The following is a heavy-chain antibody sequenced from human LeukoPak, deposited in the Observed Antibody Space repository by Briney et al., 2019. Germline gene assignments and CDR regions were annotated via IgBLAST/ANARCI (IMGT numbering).Heavy chain of an antibody. D-gene: IGHD1-26*01. J-gene: IGHJ4*02. V-gene: IGHV3-21*01. CDR3: ARAKTSGSYLYDY. CDR1: GFTFSKYS. CDR2: ISTSSTYI. Sequence: GGSLRLSCAASGFTFSKYSVNWVRQAPGKGLEWVSSISTSSTYIYYADSMKGRFTVSRDNAKKSLYLQMSSLRAEDTAVYYCARAKTSGSYLYDYWAQGTLVTVSS.